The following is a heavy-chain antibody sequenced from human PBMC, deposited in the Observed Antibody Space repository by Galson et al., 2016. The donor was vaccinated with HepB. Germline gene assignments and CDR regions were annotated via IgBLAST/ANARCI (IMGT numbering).Heavy chain of an antibody. J-gene: IGHJ3*02. CDR2: IKNKGDGGTT. CDR3: TSFPYRSTAFDI. V-gene: IGHV3-15*01. CDR1: GFTFSNAW. D-gene: IGHD1-1*01. Sequence: SLRLSCAASGFTFSNAWMSWVRQAPGKGLEWVGRIKNKGDGGTTEDAAPVKGRFTISRDESKNTLYLQMNSLKTEDTAVYYCTSFPYRSTAFDIWGQGTIVTVSS.